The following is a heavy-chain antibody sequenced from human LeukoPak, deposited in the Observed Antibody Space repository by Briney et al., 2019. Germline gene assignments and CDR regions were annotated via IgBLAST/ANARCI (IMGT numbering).Heavy chain of an antibody. J-gene: IGHJ4*02. CDR1: GYNFTNYG. Sequence: GSVKVSCKASGYNFTNYGISWVRQAPGQGLEWVGWISAYSGDTNYAQKLQGRLTMTTDTSPGTAYLELRSLTSADTAVYYCARAPSFGDYGGDYWGQGTLVTVSS. CDR2: ISAYSGDT. V-gene: IGHV1-18*01. CDR3: ARAPSFGDYGGDY. D-gene: IGHD4-17*01.